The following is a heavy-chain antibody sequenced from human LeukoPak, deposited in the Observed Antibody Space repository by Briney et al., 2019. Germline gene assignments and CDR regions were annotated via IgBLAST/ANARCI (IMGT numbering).Heavy chain of an antibody. CDR1: GFTFSNYA. CDR2: ISGNGDNT. D-gene: IGHD2-2*01. J-gene: IGHJ4*02. V-gene: IGHV3-23*01. Sequence: PGGSLRLSYAASGFTFSNYAMSWVRQAPGKGLEWVSTISGNGDNTYYADSVKGRFTISRDNSKNTLYLQMSSLRADDTAVYYCAKDRSWRSTSSITFDCWGQGTLVTVSS. CDR3: AKDRSWRSTSSITFDC.